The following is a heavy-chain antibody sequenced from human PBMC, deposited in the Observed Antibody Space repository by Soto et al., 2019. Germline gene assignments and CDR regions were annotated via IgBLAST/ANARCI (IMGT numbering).Heavy chain of an antibody. CDR2: IYNSGGT. Sequence: SETLSLTCTVSFGSISNYYWSWIRQSPGKGLEWIGHIYNSGGTNYNPSLKSRVIMSVDTSKNQISLKLSSVTAAGTAVYYCATDYYYDSRGSPGAYSYGMDVWGQGTTV. J-gene: IGHJ6*02. V-gene: IGHV4-59*01. CDR1: FGSISNYY. CDR3: ATDYYYDSRGSPGAYSYGMDV. D-gene: IGHD3-22*01.